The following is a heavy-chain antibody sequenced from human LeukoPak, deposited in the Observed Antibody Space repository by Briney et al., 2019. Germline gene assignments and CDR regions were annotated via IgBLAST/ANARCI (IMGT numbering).Heavy chain of an antibody. Sequence: GGSLRLSCAASGFTFSSYAMSWVRQAPGKGLEWVSGISGSGDNTYYADSVKGRFTISRDNSKNTLYVQVNSLGTEDTAAYYCGKGSYYDSSGSFYFDYWGQGTLVTVSS. D-gene: IGHD3-22*01. CDR1: GFTFSSYA. CDR2: ISGSGDNT. V-gene: IGHV3-23*01. J-gene: IGHJ4*02. CDR3: GKGSYYDSSGSFYFDY.